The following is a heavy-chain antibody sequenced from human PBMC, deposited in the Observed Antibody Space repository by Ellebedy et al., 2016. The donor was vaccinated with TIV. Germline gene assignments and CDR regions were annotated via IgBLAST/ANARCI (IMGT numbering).Heavy chain of an antibody. CDR3: TRDMVQGMVARYLWFDY. V-gene: IGHV1-18*04. CDR2: ISAHNGDT. Sequence: ASVKVSCKASGYPFTNYGITWVRQAPDQGLEWMAWISAHNGDTDYAQNFQGRVTLTTDTSTRTAYMELRSLKSDDTAIYYCTRDMVQGMVARYLWFDYWGQGTLVTVSS. J-gene: IGHJ4*02. D-gene: IGHD5-12*01. CDR1: GYPFTNYG.